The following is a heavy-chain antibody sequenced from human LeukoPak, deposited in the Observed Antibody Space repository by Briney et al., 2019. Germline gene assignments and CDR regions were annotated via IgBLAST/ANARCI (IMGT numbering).Heavy chain of an antibody. Sequence: SETLSLTCTVSGGSISSGSYYWGWIRQPPGKGLEWIGSIYHSGNTYYNPSLKSRVTISVDTSKNQFSLKLSSVTAADTAVYYCARDRGVAYCSGGSCLTPPYDYWGQGTLVTVSS. V-gene: IGHV4-39*07. CDR2: IYHSGNT. CDR3: ARDRGVAYCSGGSCLTPPYDY. D-gene: IGHD2-15*01. J-gene: IGHJ4*02. CDR1: GGSISSGSYY.